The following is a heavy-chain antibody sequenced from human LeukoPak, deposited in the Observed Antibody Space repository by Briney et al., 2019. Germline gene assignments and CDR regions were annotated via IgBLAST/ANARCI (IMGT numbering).Heavy chain of an antibody. CDR3: ARGNYMDV. CDR2: INPNSGDT. V-gene: IGHV1-2*02. J-gene: IGHJ6*03. Sequence: ASVKVSCKASGYTFTGYYMYWVRQAPGQGLEWMGWINPNSGDTDYAQKFQGRVTMTRDTSNSTAYMELSSLRSDDTAVYFCARGNYMDVWGTGTTVTVSS. CDR1: GYTFTGYY.